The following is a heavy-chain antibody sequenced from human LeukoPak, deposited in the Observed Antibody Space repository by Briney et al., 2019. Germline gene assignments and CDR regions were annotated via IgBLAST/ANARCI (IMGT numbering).Heavy chain of an antibody. CDR3: ARDDLWFGELSSFDY. D-gene: IGHD3-10*01. V-gene: IGHV1-18*01. CDR1: GYTFTSYG. Sequence: ASVKVSCKSSGYTFTSYGISWLRQAPGQGLEWMGWISAYNGNTNYAQKLQGRVTMTTDTSTSTAYMELRSLRSDDAAVYYCARDDLWFGELSSFDYWGQGTLVTVSS. J-gene: IGHJ4*02. CDR2: ISAYNGNT.